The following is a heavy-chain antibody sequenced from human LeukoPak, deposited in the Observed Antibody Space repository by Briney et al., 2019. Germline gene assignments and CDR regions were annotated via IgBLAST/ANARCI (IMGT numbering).Heavy chain of an antibody. V-gene: IGHV3-30*04. J-gene: IGHJ5*02. CDR1: GFTFSSYA. D-gene: IGHD2-2*01. CDR2: ISYDGSNK. Sequence: PGGTLRLSCAASGFTFSSYAMHWVRQAPGKGLEWVAVISYDGSNKYYADSVKGRFTISRDNSKNTLYLQMNSLRAEDTAVYYCARVEYCSSTSCYETWFDPWGQGTLVTVS. CDR3: ARVEYCSSTSCYETWFDP.